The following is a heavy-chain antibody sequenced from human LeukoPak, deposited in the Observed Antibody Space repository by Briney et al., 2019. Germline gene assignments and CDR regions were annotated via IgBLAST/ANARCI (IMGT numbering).Heavy chain of an antibody. CDR3: ARGRVHDYGDYFFDY. Sequence: KSSETLSLTCAVYGGSFSGYYWSWIRQPPGKGLEWIGRIYTSGSTNYNPSLKSRVTMSVVTSKNQFSLKLSSVTAADTAVYYCARGRVHDYGDYFFDYWGQGTLVTVSS. D-gene: IGHD4-17*01. J-gene: IGHJ4*02. V-gene: IGHV4-59*10. CDR2: IYTSGST. CDR1: GGSFSGYY.